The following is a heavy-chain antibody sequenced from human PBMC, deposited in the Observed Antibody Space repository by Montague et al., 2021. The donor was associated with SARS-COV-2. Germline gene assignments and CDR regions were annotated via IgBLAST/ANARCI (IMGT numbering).Heavy chain of an antibody. V-gene: IGHV4-59*01. CDR2: VHYTGST. D-gene: IGHD1-1*01. CDR3: ARAQNICFIANCVNYFDL. Sequence: SETLSLTCEVSGGSIRSYYWSWIRQSPGKGLEWIGYVHYTGSTKCNPSLKTRVTLSLDTPKNHFSLRLNSVTAADTAVYYCARAQNICFIANCVNYFDLWGLGALVSVSS. J-gene: IGHJ4*02. CDR1: GGSIRSYY.